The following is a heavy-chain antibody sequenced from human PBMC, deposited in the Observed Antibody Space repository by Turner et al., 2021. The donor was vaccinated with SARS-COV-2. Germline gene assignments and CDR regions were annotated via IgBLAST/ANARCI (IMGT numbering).Heavy chain of an antibody. CDR1: GGSIISSTYD. CDR2: IYYSGST. CDR3: ASADIRYYSSGRDAFDI. D-gene: IGHD3-22*01. Sequence: PQALGPAPVKPSEAVTNTCPASGGSIISSTYDWGWSREPPGKGLEGIGNIYYSGSTYYNPSLKSEDTISVDSTETGFPRKAGSVTDADTTVYYSASADIRYYSSGRDAFDIWGQGTMVTVSS. V-gene: IGHV4-39*01. J-gene: IGHJ3*02.